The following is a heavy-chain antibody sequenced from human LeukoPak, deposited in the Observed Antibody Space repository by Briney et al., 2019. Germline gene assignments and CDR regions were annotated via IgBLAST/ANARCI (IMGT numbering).Heavy chain of an antibody. Sequence: SETLSLTCSVSGYSISSSAYSWGWIRQPPGKGLEWIGTIHHSGSTYYNPSLKSRVTMSVDTSKNQFSLKLISVTAADTAMYYCARPRYCTDRTCYSAYFQDWGQGTLVTVSS. CDR1: GYSISSSAYS. CDR3: ARPRYCTDRTCYSAYFQD. J-gene: IGHJ1*01. CDR2: IHHSGST. D-gene: IGHD2-15*01. V-gene: IGHV4-39*07.